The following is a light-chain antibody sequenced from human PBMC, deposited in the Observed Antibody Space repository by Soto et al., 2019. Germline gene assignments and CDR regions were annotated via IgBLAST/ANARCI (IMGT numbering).Light chain of an antibody. Sequence: EIVMTQSPATLSVSPGERATLSCRASQSVSSNLAWYQQKPGQAPRLLIYDASNRATGIPARFSGSGSGTDFTLTISSLEPEDFAIYYCQQRSNWLFGPGTKVDNK. CDR3: QQRSNWL. CDR2: DAS. CDR1: QSVSSN. V-gene: IGKV3-11*01. J-gene: IGKJ3*01.